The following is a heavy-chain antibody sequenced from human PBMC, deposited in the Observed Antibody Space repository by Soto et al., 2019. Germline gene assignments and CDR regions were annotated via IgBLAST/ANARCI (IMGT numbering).Heavy chain of an antibody. CDR3: ARSSLDYGDYAFDFDY. CDR2: IYYSGST. CDR1: GGSISSSSYY. J-gene: IGHJ4*02. D-gene: IGHD4-17*01. Sequence: PSETLSLTCTVSGGSISSSSYYWGWIRQPPGKGLEWIGSIYYSGSTYYNPPLKSRVTISVDTSKNQFSLKLSSVTAADTAVYYCARSSLDYGDYAFDFDYWGQGTLVTVSS. V-gene: IGHV4-39*01.